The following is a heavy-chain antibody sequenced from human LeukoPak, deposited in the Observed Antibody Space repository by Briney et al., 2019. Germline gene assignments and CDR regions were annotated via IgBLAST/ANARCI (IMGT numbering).Heavy chain of an antibody. Sequence: GGSLRLSCAASRFTFSTYSMNWVRQAPGKGLEWVSSISSRSTYIYYADSVKGRFTISRDNAKNSLYLQMNNLRAEDTALYYCAKDIGGSAQNPDYWGQGTLVTVSS. CDR3: AKDIGGSAQNPDY. J-gene: IGHJ4*02. V-gene: IGHV3-21*04. D-gene: IGHD3-10*01. CDR1: RFTFSTYS. CDR2: ISSRSTYI.